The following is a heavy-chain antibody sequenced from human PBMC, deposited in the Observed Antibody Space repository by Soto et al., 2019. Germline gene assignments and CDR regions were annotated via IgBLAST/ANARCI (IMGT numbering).Heavy chain of an antibody. CDR2: INAGNGNT. V-gene: IGHV1-3*01. J-gene: IGHJ4*02. CDR3: ARAVGASEGEFDF. D-gene: IGHD1-26*01. Sequence: AASVKVSCKASGYSFTSYPTHWVRQAPGQRLEWMGWINAGNGNTKSSQNFQDRVTITRDTSASTAYMELSGLRSDDTAVYYCARAVGASEGEFDFWGQGTLVTVSS. CDR1: GYSFTSYP.